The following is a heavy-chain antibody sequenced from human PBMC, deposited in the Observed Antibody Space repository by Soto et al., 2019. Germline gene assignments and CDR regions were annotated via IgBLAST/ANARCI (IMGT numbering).Heavy chain of an antibody. CDR1: GGPVGYTSFY. D-gene: IGHD6-13*01. V-gene: IGHV4-39*02. J-gene: IGHJ1*01. CDR2: VHHSVTT. Sequence: SETLSLTCDVSGGPVGYTSFYWGWLRQSPGKGMEWIGSVHHSVTTYYNPSLKGRVTISMDTSKNQFSLRLTSVTAADTAVYYCARDTSSTSLRAEYFQFWGQGTQVTVSS. CDR3: ARDTSSTSLRAEYFQF.